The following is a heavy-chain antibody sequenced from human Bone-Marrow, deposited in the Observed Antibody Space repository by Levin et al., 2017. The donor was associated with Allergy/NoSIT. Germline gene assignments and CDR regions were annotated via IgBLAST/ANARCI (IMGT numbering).Heavy chain of an antibody. CDR3: ARLQDKTSGYGAQYFDV. Sequence: SQTLSLTCTVSGGSISSEYWSWIRQPPGKGLEWLGFVYHSGSTKYNPSLKSPITISLDTSRTRFSLTLRSVTAADTAVYYCARLQDKTSGYGAQYFDVWGQGAMVTVSS. J-gene: IGHJ3*01. CDR2: VYHSGST. V-gene: IGHV4-59*01. CDR1: GGSISSEY. D-gene: IGHD3-22*01.